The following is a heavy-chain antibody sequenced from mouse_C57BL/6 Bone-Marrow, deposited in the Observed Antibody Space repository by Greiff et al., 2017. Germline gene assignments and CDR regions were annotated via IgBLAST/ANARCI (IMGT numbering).Heavy chain of an antibody. Sequence: VKLVESGAELVRPGASVKLSCKASGYTFTDYYINWVKQRPGQGLEWIARIYPGSGNNYYNEKFKGKATLTAEKSSSTAYMQLSSLTSEDSAVYFCARGGALYFDYWGQGTTLTVSS. J-gene: IGHJ2*01. CDR1: GYTFTDYY. CDR3: ARGGALYFDY. CDR2: IYPGSGNN. V-gene: IGHV1-76*01.